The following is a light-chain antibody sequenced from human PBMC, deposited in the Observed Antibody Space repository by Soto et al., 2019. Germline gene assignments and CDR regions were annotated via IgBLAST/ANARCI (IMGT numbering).Light chain of an antibody. CDR1: SGHSSYA. V-gene: IGLV4-69*01. Sequence: QLVLTQSPSASASPGASVKLTCTLSSGHSSYAIAWHQQQPEKGPRYLMKVKSDGSHTKGDGIPDRFSGSSSGAERYLTISSLQSEDEADYYCQTWGACHVLFGGGTKVTVL. CDR2: VKSDGSH. J-gene: IGLJ2*01. CDR3: QTWGACHVL.